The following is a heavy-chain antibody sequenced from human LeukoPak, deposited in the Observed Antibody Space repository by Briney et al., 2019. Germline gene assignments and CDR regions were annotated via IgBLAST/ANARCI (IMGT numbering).Heavy chain of an antibody. D-gene: IGHD6-19*01. CDR3: TKGDGGWYPIDS. CDR2: INDNGANT. CDR1: GVTFKKYG. J-gene: IGHJ4*02. V-gene: IGHV3-23*01. Sequence: PGASLRLSCAASGVTFKKYGMSWVRQAPGKGLEWDSTINDNGANTHYADSVKGRFTISRDSSKNTLFLQMNSLRADDTARYYCTKGDGGWYPIDSWGQGTLIIVSS.